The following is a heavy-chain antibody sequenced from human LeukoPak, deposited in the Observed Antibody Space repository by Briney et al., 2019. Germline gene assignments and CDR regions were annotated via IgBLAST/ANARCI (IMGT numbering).Heavy chain of an antibody. D-gene: IGHD6-13*01. Sequence: PSETLSLTCTVSGDSISSSSGYYWGWIRQPPGKGLEWIGSIYFTGNTYSNPSLKSRLTMSVDTSKNQFSLKLNSVTAADTALYYCARHGTWYTGPLDYWGQGALITVSS. CDR3: ARHGTWYTGPLDY. J-gene: IGHJ4*02. V-gene: IGHV4-39*01. CDR2: IYFTGNT. CDR1: GDSISSSSGYY.